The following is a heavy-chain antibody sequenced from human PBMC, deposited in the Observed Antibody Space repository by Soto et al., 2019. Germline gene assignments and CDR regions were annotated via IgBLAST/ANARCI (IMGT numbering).Heavy chain of an antibody. J-gene: IGHJ4*02. CDR3: ATYERGNSFGYSAY. V-gene: IGHV5-51*01. D-gene: IGHD5-18*01. Sequence: VGSLKISCKGSGYSFTSYWIGWVRQMPGKGLEWMGIIYPGDSDTRYSPSFQGQVTISADKSISTAYLQWSSLKASDTAMYYCATYERGNSFGYSAYWGKGTLLTVSS. CDR1: GYSFTSYW. CDR2: IYPGDSDT.